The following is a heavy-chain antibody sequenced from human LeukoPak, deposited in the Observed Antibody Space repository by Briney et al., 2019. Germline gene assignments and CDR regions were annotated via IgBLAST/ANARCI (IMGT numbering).Heavy chain of an antibody. Sequence: ASAKVSCKASGYNFNGYYIHWVRQAPGQGPEWMGWMNPDSGGTKYAQKFQGRVTMTRDTAITTVYLELRRLTSADTAVYYCARNYHGSGTDLPPEYYSGMDIWGQGTTVIVS. D-gene: IGHD3-10*01. CDR2: MNPDSGGT. CDR1: GYNFNGYY. J-gene: IGHJ6*02. V-gene: IGHV1-2*02. CDR3: ARNYHGSGTDLPPEYYSGMDI.